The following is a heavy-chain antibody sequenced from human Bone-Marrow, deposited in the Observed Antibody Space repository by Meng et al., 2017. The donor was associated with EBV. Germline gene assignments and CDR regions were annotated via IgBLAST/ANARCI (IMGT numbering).Heavy chain of an antibody. CDR3: ARDLSGRFDP. CDR1: GFTFSGYG. J-gene: IGHJ5*02. Sequence: QVRLVESGGGVVQPGRSLRFSCAASGFTFSGYGMFWVRQAPGKGPEWVAIIPSDGNIYYADSVKGRFTISRDNSKNTLYLQMNSLRGEDTAVYYCARDLSGRFDPWGQGTLVTVSS. CDR2: IPSDGNI. D-gene: IGHD1-14*01. V-gene: IGHV3-30*03.